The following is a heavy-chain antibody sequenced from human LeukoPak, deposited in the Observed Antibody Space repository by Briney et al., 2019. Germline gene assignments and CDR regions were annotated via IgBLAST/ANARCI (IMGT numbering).Heavy chain of an antibody. Sequence: GGSLRLSCAASGFTFSDYYMSWIRQAPGKGLEWVSYISSSGSTIYYADSVKGRFTISRDNAKNSLYLQMNSLRAEDTAVYYCARVPPSLIMTTFGGALPLFDYWGQGTLVTVSS. V-gene: IGHV3-11*01. J-gene: IGHJ4*02. CDR2: ISSSGSTI. CDR1: GFTFSDYY. D-gene: IGHD3-16*01. CDR3: ARVPPSLIMTTFGGALPLFDY.